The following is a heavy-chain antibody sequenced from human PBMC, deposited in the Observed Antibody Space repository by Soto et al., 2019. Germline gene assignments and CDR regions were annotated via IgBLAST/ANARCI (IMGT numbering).Heavy chain of an antibody. CDR3: ARPLTGDAFDI. CDR1: GLTFSSYA. Sequence: QVQLVESGGGVVQPGRSLRLSCAASGLTFSSYAMHWVRQAPGKGLEWEAVISYDGSNKYYADSVKGRFTISRDNSKNTLYLQINSMRAEDTAVYYCARPLTGDAFDIWGQGTMVTVSS. CDR2: ISYDGSNK. V-gene: IGHV3-30-3*01. D-gene: IGHD3-16*01. J-gene: IGHJ3*02.